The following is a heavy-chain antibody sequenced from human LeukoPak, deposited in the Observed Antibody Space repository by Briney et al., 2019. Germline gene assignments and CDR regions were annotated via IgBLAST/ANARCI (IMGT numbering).Heavy chain of an antibody. Sequence: SETLSLTCTVSGGSISSYYWSWIRQPPGKGLEWIGYIYYSGSTNYNPSLKSRVTISVDTSKNQFSLKLSSATAADTAVYYCARGMGYCSSTSCATFFDYWGQGTLVTVSS. CDR1: GGSISSYY. J-gene: IGHJ4*02. CDR2: IYYSGST. CDR3: ARGMGYCSSTSCATFFDY. D-gene: IGHD2-2*01. V-gene: IGHV4-59*08.